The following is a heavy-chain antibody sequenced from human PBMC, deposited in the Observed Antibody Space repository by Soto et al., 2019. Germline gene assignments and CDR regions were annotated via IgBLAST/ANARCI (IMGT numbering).Heavy chain of an antibody. D-gene: IGHD2-2*02. CDR1: GGTFSSYA. CDR3: ASRRCSSTSCYTKIYYYYGMDV. V-gene: IGHV1-69*06. J-gene: IGHJ6*02. CDR2: IIPIFGTA. Sequence: ASVKVSCKASGGTFSSYAISWVRQAPGQGLEWMGGIIPIFGTANYAQKFQGRVTITADKSTSTAYMELSSLRSEDTAVYDCASRRCSSTSCYTKIYYYYGMDVWGQGTTVTVSS.